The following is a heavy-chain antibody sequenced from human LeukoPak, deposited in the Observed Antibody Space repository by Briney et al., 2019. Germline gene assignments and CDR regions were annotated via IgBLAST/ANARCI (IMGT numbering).Heavy chain of an antibody. CDR2: ISSSSIYT. CDR1: GFTFSDYY. J-gene: IGHJ4*02. D-gene: IGHD6-6*01. V-gene: IGHV3-11*06. CDR3: ARGGGSSSAYFDY. Sequence: GGSLRLSCAASGFTFSDYYMTWIRQAPGKGLEWVSYISSSSIYTNYADSVKGRFTISRDNAKNSLYVQMNSLRAEDTAVYYCARGGGSSSAYFDYWGQGTLVTVSS.